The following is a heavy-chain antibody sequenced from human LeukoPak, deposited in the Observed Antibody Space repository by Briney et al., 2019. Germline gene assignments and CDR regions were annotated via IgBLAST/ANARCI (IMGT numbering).Heavy chain of an antibody. CDR1: GGSISSYY. Sequence: SETLSLTCTVSGGSISSYYWSWIRQPAGKGLEWIGRIYTSGSTNYNPSLKSRVTMSVDTSKNQFSLKLSSVTAADTAVYYCARGYCSSTICYSPMDVWGKGTTVTVSS. V-gene: IGHV4-4*07. J-gene: IGHJ6*03. CDR3: ARGYCSSTICYSPMDV. D-gene: IGHD2-2*01. CDR2: IYTSGST.